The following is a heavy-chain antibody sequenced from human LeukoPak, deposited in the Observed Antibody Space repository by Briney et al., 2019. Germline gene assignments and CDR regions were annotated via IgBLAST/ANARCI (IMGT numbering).Heavy chain of an antibody. D-gene: IGHD5-24*01. CDR2: ISYDGSNK. CDR3: AREGLGMATSRNWFDP. V-gene: IGHV3-30-3*01. J-gene: IGHJ5*02. CDR1: GFTFSSYA. Sequence: QPGGSLRLSCAASGFTFSSYAMHWVRQAPGKGLEWVAVISYDGSNKYYADSVKGRFTISRDNSKNTLYLQMNSLRAEDTAVYYCAREGLGMATSRNWFDPWGQGTLVTVSS.